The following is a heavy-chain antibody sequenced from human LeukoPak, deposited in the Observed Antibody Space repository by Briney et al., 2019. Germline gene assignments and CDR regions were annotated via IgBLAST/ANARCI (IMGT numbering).Heavy chain of an antibody. D-gene: IGHD6-19*01. CDR3: AREPAEKAVAPDY. V-gene: IGHV1-2*02. Sequence: ASVKVSCKASGYTFTGHYMHWARQAPGQGLKWMGWIKPNSGGTSHAQKFQGRVTMTRDTSISTAYMELRRLTSDDTAVYYCAREPAEKAVAPDYWGQGTLVTVSS. J-gene: IGHJ4*02. CDR1: GYTFTGHY. CDR2: IKPNSGGT.